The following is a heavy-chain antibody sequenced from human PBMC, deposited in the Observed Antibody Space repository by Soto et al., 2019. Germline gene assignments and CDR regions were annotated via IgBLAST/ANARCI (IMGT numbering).Heavy chain of an antibody. Sequence: EVQLLESGGGLVQPGGSLRLSCAASGFTFSTCAMNWVRQAPGKGLEWVSSISGGGGSTYYGDSVKGRFTISRDNSKNTLYLQINSLRADDTAVYYCAKQAMVVAATPWFDPWGQGTLATVSS. D-gene: IGHD2-15*01. CDR1: GFTFSTCA. V-gene: IGHV3-23*01. J-gene: IGHJ5*02. CDR2: ISGGGGST. CDR3: AKQAMVVAATPWFDP.